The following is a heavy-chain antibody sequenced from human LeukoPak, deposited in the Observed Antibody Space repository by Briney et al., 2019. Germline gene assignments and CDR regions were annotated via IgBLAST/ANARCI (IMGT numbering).Heavy chain of an antibody. D-gene: IGHD1-14*01. CDR2: IYYSGST. J-gene: IGHJ5*02. CDR3: ARLNKPGWFDP. CDR1: GDSVSSSNYY. V-gene: IGHV4-39*01. Sequence: PSETLSLTCTVSGDSVSSSNYYWAWIRQPPGKGLEWIGNIYYSGSTYYNPSLKSRLTISVDTSKNQFSLKLTSVTAADTAVYYCARLNKPGWFDPWGQGTLVTVSS.